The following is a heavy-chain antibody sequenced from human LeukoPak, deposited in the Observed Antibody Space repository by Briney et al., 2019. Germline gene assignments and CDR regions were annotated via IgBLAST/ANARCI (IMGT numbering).Heavy chain of an antibody. CDR3: AKVGTYYDFWSGSSDRSVAFDI. J-gene: IGHJ3*02. V-gene: IGHV3-23*01. CDR2: ISGSGGST. CDR1: GFTFSSYA. Sequence: GSLRLSCAASGFTFSSYAMSWVRQAPGKGLEWVSAISGSGGSTYYADSVKGRFTISRDNSKNTLYLQMNSLRAEDTAVYYCAKVGTYYDFWSGSSDRSVAFDIWGQGTMVTVSS. D-gene: IGHD3-3*01.